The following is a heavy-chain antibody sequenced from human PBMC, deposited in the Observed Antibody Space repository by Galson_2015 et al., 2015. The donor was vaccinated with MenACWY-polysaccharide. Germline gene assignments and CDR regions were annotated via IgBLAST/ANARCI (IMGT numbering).Heavy chain of an antibody. CDR2: TYYRSRWYN. J-gene: IGHJ4*02. D-gene: IGHD6-19*01. CDR3: TRSIHISGWGGDFES. V-gene: IGHV6-1*01. CDR1: GDSVSSDSAA. Sequence: CAISGDSVSSDSAAWNWIRQSPSRGLEGLGRTYYRSRWYNDYATSVKSRISIKADTPKNQFFLQLNSVTPEDAALYYCTRSIHISGWGGDFESWGQGTLVTVSS.